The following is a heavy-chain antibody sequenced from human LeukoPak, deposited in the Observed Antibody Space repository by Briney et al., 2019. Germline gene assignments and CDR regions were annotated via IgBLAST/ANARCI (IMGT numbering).Heavy chain of an antibody. CDR1: GFTFSDYG. J-gene: IGHJ4*02. D-gene: IGHD1-14*01. CDR2: ISYDGRK. CDR3: AKAPGTAYSDY. Sequence: RGSLRLSCAASGFTFSDYGIHWVRQAPGKGLEWVALISYDGRKYFADSVEGRITISRDNSKNMVYLQMNSLRTQDTAVYYCAKAPGTAYSDYWGQGTLVTVSS. V-gene: IGHV3-30*18.